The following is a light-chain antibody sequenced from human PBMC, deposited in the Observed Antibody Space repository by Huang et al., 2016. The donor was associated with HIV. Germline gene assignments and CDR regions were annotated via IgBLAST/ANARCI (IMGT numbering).Light chain of an antibody. CDR3: QQYDIHPLT. CDR2: AAS. V-gene: IGKV1-8*01. J-gene: IGKJ3*01. Sequence: IRMTQSPSSLPASTGDRVTITCRANPDINNFLAWSEQRPGSVPKLLIGAASTLQSGFPSRLSGNGSGTDFTLTIGCLHSEDVATYYCQQYDIHPLTFGPGTRVDIK. CDR1: PDINNF.